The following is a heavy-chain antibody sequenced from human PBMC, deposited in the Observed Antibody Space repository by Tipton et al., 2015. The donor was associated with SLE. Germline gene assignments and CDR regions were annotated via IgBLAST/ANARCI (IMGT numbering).Heavy chain of an antibody. Sequence: GLVKPSQTLSLTCAISGDSVSSNSAAWNWIRQSPSRGLEWLGKTYYRSKWYNDYAVSVKSRITVNPDTSKNQFSLKLSSVTAADTAVYYCARQRGRWLLDAFDIWGQGTMVTVSS. CDR2: TYYRSKWYN. J-gene: IGHJ3*02. CDR3: ARQRGRWLLDAFDI. V-gene: IGHV6-1*01. D-gene: IGHD6-19*01. CDR1: GDSVSSNSAA.